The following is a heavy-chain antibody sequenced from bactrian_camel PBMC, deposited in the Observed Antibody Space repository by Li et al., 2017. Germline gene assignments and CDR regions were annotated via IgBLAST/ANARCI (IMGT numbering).Heavy chain of an antibody. CDR2: IDNNGLT. CDR1: GNTNRVTN. Sequence: HVQLVESGGGSVEAGGSLRLSCVASGNTNRVTNWGWFRGYPGQRRFGVARIDNNGLTRYVDSVKGRYTISRDKAENTLHLQMNSLKTEDTAVHYCATAYAFPWNGYYDPTFWGLGTQVTVS. CDR3: ATAYAFPWNGYYDPTF. J-gene: IGHJ4*01. V-gene: IGHV3S53*01. D-gene: IGHD4*01.